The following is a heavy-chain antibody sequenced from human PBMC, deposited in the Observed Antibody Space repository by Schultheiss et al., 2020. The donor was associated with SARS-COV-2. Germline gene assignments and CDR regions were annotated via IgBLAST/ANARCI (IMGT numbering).Heavy chain of an antibody. Sequence: SETLSLTCTVSGGSISSSSYYWGWIRQPPGKGLEWIGSIYYSGSTYYNPSLKSRVTISVDTSKNQFSLKLSSVTAADTAVYYCARTRYYDFWVDYWGQGTLVTVSS. V-gene: IGHV4-39*07. CDR3: ARTRYYDFWVDY. D-gene: IGHD3-3*01. CDR2: IYYSGST. J-gene: IGHJ4*02. CDR1: GGSISSSSYY.